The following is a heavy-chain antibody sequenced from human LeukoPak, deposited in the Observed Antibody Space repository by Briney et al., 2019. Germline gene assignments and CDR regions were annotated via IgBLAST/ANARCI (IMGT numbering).Heavy chain of an antibody. CDR2: INPNSGGT. J-gene: IGHJ5*02. Sequence: ASVKVSCKASGCTFTGYYMHWVRQAPGQGLEWMGWINPNSGGTNYAQKFQGRVTMTRDTSISTAYMELSRLRSDDTAVYYCARFRSGRMLRNNWFDPWGQGTLVTVSS. CDR3: ARFRSGRMLRNNWFDP. D-gene: IGHD3-10*01. V-gene: IGHV1-2*02. CDR1: GCTFTGYY.